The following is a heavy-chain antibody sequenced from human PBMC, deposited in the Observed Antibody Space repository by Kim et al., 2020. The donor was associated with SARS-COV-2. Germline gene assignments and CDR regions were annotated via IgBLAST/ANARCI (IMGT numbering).Heavy chain of an antibody. Sequence: SETLSLTCTVSGGSISSSSYYWGWIRQPPGKGLEWIGSIYYSGSTYYNPSLKSRVTISVDTSKNQFSLKLSSVTAADTAVYYCAREHYGSGSYSDSYYYYYGMYVWDQGTTVTVSS. J-gene: IGHJ6*02. CDR2: IYYSGST. V-gene: IGHV4-39*07. CDR3: AREHYGSGSYSDSYYYYYGMYV. D-gene: IGHD3-10*01. CDR1: GGSISSSSYY.